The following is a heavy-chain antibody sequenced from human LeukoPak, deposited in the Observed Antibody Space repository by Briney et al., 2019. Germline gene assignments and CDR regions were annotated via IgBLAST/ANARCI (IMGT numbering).Heavy chain of an antibody. V-gene: IGHV4-59*08. CDR3: ARHLTPFTIFDPNFDY. CDR1: GDSISSYF. CDR2: INYSGST. D-gene: IGHD3-3*01. Sequence: NPSETLSLTCTVSGDSISSYFWSWMRQPPGKGLEWIAYINYSGSTNSNPSLKSRVTISVDTSKNQFSLKLSSVTAADTAVYYCARHLTPFTIFDPNFDYWGQGTLVTVSS. J-gene: IGHJ4*02.